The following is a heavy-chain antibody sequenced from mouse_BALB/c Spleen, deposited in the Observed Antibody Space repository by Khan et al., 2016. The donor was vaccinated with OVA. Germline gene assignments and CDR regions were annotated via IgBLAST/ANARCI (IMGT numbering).Heavy chain of an antibody. D-gene: IGHD1-1*01. CDR1: GYSFVNYW. J-gene: IGHJ2*01. CDR2: INPSTGYT. CDR3: TSCWNSSGSTFVY. Sequence: QVQLQQSGAELAKPGASVKMSCKASGYSFVNYWIHWVKQRPGQGLEWIGYINPSTGYTEYNQKFKEKATLTADKSSSTAYMQLSSLTSEDAAVSHSTSCWNSSGSTFVYWGHGTTLTFSS. V-gene: IGHV1-7*01.